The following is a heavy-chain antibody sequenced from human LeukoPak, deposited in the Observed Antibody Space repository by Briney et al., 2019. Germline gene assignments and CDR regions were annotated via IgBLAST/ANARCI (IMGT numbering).Heavy chain of an antibody. J-gene: IGHJ3*01. CDR2: MKPTSGDT. CDR3: ARGLGIYGLDAFDF. V-gene: IGHV1-8*01. CDR1: EYTFTRFD. Sequence: ASVDVSCKASEYTFTRFDVNWVRQATGQGLEWMGWMKPTSGDTGYAQKFQGRVTMTRNTSISTTYMELSSLRSEDTAVYYCARGLGIYGLDAFDFWGQGTMVTVSS. D-gene: IGHD5-12*01.